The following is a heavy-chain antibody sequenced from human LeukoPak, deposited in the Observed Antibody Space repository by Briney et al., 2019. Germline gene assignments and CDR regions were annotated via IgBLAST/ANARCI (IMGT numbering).Heavy chain of an antibody. D-gene: IGHD2-15*01. CDR1: ALTFSSYA. CDR3: ARVRGLLQLWLHFDY. Sequence: GPSLSLSCAPYALTFSSYAIHSARQAPGKGLEWQAVISYDGNNEYYAGSVKGRFTISRDNSKNTLYLQMDSLRTDDTAIYYCARVRGLLQLWLHFDYWGQGTLVTVSS. V-gene: IGHV3-30*04. J-gene: IGHJ4*02. CDR2: ISYDGNNE.